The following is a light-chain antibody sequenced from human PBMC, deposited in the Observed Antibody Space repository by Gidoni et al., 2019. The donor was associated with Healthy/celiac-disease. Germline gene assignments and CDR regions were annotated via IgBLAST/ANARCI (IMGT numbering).Light chain of an antibody. V-gene: IGLV1-40*01. CDR1: SSNIGAGYD. CDR2: GNS. CDR3: QSYDSSLSGLV. Sequence: QSVLTQPPSGSGAPGQSVTISCTGSSSNIGAGYDVHWYQQLPGTAPKLLIYGNSNRPSGVPDRFSGSKSGTSASLAITGLQAEDEADYYCQSYDSSLSGLVFGGGTKLTVL. J-gene: IGLJ2*01.